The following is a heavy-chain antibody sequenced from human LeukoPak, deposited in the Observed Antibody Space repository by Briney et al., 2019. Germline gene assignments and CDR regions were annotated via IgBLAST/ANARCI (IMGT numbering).Heavy chain of an antibody. Sequence: PGGSLRLSCAASGLTFSSYAMSWVRQAPGKGLEWVSGISGSGGSTEYADSVKGRLTISRDNSKNTLYLQMNSLSAEDTAVYYCARLIGSVDTAVDYWGQGTLVTVSS. CDR2: ISGSGGST. V-gene: IGHV3-23*01. D-gene: IGHD5-18*01. CDR3: ARLIGSVDTAVDY. CDR1: GLTFSSYA. J-gene: IGHJ4*02.